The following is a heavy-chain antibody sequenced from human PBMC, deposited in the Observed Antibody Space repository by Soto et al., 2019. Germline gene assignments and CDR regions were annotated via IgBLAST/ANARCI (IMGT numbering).Heavy chain of an antibody. Sequence: WGSLRLSCTASGVTISSYARNWIRQAPGKGLEWVSVISGSGDSTYYAASVKGRFTISRDNYKNTLYLQMKSLRVEDSAVYFCVRPGHRYPAGLFFEHWGRRTLVTVSS. CDR3: VRPGHRYPAGLFFEH. CDR2: ISGSGDST. V-gene: IGHV3-23*01. D-gene: IGHD1-20*01. J-gene: IGHJ4*02. CDR1: GVTISSYA.